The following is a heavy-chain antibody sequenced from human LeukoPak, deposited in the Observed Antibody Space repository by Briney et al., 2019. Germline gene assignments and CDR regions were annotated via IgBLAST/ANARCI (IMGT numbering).Heavy chain of an antibody. CDR1: AGSISSRNHY. CDR3: ARQVGATTLIDS. J-gene: IGHJ4*02. Sequence: SETLSLTCTVSAGSISSRNHYWGWIRQPPGKGLEWIGSICFIGTNYYNPSLKSRVTISVDTSKNQLSLKLSSVTAADTALYYCARQVGATTLIDSWGQGTLVTVSS. D-gene: IGHD1-26*01. V-gene: IGHV4-39*01. CDR2: ICFIGTN.